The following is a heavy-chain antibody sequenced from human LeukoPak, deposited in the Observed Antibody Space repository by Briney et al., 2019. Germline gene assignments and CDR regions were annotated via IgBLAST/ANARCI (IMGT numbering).Heavy chain of an antibody. CDR1: GYTFTSYG. V-gene: IGHV1-18*01. Sequence: GASVKVSCKASGYTFTSYGISWVRQAPGQGLEWMGWISAYNGNTNYAQKLQGRVTMTTDTSTSTAHMELRSLRSDDTAVYYCARDRGIAVAEIDYWGQGTLVTVSS. CDR2: ISAYNGNT. D-gene: IGHD6-19*01. CDR3: ARDRGIAVAEIDY. J-gene: IGHJ4*02.